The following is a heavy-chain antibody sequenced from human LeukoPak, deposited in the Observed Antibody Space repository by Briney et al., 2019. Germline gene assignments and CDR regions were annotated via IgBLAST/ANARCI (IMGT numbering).Heavy chain of an antibody. D-gene: IGHD4-23*01. Sequence: GASVKVSCKASGYTFTRYGISWVRQAPGQGLEWMGWISAYNGNTNYAQKLQGRVTMTTDTSTSTAYMELRSLRSDDTAVYYCARDNGGDTEPTIDYWGQGTLVTVSS. CDR2: ISAYNGNT. V-gene: IGHV1-18*01. CDR1: GYTFTRYG. CDR3: ARDNGGDTEPTIDY. J-gene: IGHJ4*02.